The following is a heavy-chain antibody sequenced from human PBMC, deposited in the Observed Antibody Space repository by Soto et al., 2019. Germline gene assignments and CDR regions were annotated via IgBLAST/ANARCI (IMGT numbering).Heavy chain of an antibody. V-gene: IGHV3-15*07. CDR2: IKSQTDGGTL. D-gene: IGHD5-18*01. CDR3: SHGYYQYFES. J-gene: IGHJ4*02. Sequence: EVQLAESGGGLVKPGGSLRLSCAVSGVTLSDVWMNWVRQAPVKGPEWVGRIKSQTDGGTLDYAAPVKDRFTISRDDSQNTLYLQMNSLKTEDTAVYYCSHGYYQYFESWGQGTLVTVSS. CDR1: GVTLSDVW.